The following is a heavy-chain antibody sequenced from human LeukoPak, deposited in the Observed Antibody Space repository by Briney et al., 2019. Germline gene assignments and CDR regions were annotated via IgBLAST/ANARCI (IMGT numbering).Heavy chain of an antibody. CDR1: GGSVSSGSYY. CDR2: IYYSGSA. D-gene: IGHD3-10*01. J-gene: IGHJ5*02. V-gene: IGHV4-61*01. CDR3: ARGFGDWGLSWFDP. Sequence: SETLSLTCTVSGGSVSSGSYYRSWIRQPPGKGLEWIGYIYYSGSAKYNPSLKSRVTISVDTSKNQFSLKLASVTAADTAVYYCARGFGDWGLSWFDPWGQGTLVTVSS.